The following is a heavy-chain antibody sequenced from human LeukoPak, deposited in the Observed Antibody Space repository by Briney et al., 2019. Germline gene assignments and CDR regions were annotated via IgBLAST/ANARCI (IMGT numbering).Heavy chain of an antibody. D-gene: IGHD3-3*01. Sequence: SETLSLTCTVSGGSISSGDYHWSWIRQPPGKGMEWIGYIYYSGSTYYNPSLKSRVTISVDTSKNQFSLKLSSVTAADTAVYYCARTGRGYYDFWSGYPRAAFDIWGQGTMVTVSS. CDR1: GGSISSGDYH. J-gene: IGHJ3*02. CDR2: IYYSGST. CDR3: ARTGRGYYDFWSGYPRAAFDI. V-gene: IGHV4-30-4*08.